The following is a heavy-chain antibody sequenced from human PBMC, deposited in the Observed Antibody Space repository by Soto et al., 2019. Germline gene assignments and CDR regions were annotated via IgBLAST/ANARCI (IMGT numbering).Heavy chain of an antibody. J-gene: IGHJ5*02. CDR2: IYYSGST. V-gene: IGHV4-59*01. Sequence: SETLSLTCTVSGGSISSYYWSWIRQPPGKGLERIGYIYYSGSTNYNPSLKSRVTISVDTSKNQFSLKLSSVTAADTAVYYCASYGIAAAGIGWIDPWGQGTLVTV. CDR3: ASYGIAAAGIGWIDP. D-gene: IGHD6-13*01. CDR1: GGSISSYY.